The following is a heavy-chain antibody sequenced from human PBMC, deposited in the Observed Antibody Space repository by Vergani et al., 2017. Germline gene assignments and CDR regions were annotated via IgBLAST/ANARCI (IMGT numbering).Heavy chain of an antibody. V-gene: IGHV3-30*02. CDR1: GFTLSNHD. Sequence: QVQLVESGGGVVQRGGSLRLSCATSGFTLSNHDMQWIRQGPGKGLEFVAFIQFDGSNQYYADSVKGRFTLSRDFSKNTLYLQMNSLRTDDTATYYCAKHFSGWGIDYWGQGTQVIVSS. J-gene: IGHJ4*02. D-gene: IGHD6-19*01. CDR3: AKHFSGWGIDY. CDR2: IQFDGSNQ.